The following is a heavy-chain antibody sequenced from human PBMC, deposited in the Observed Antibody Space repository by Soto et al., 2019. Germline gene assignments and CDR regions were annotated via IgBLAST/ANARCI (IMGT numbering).Heavy chain of an antibody. V-gene: IGHV4-4*02. Sequence: SETLSLTCTVSGGSISGSHWWGWVRQAPGKGLEWIGEIYPTGNINFNPSLKSRASMSIDKSKNQLSLKLTSLTAEDTAVYYCARERLVVVTPDFWAPPHDAFDIWGQGTMVTVSS. CDR2: IYPTGNI. CDR3: ARERLVVVTPDFWAPPHDAFDI. D-gene: IGHD3-3*01. CDR1: GGSISGSHW. J-gene: IGHJ3*02.